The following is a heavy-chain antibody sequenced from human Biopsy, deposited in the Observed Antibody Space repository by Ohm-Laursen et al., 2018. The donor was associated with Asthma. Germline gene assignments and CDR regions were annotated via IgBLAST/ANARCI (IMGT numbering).Heavy chain of an antibody. Sequence: ASVKVSCKASGGTFSSNSINWVRQAPGQGLEWMGGLIPVLGTPDHAQMFGGRVTITADESTSTAYMELSSLSSEDTAVYYCARGYSGSDRIVYYYSGLEVWGQGTTVTVSS. D-gene: IGHD5-12*01. V-gene: IGHV1-69*13. CDR1: GGTFSSNS. CDR3: ARGYSGSDRIVYYYSGLEV. J-gene: IGHJ6*02. CDR2: LIPVLGTP.